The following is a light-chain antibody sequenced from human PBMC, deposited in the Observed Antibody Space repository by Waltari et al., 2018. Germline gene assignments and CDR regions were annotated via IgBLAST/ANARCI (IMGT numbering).Light chain of an antibody. CDR1: QSVSSY. Sequence: EIVLTPSPATLSLSPGERATLSFRASQSVSSYLAWYQQKPGQAPRLLIYDASNRATGIPARFSGSGSGTDFTLTISSLEPEDFAVYYCQQRSNWPQLTFGGGTKVEIK. J-gene: IGKJ4*01. CDR2: DAS. CDR3: QQRSNWPQLT. V-gene: IGKV3-11*01.